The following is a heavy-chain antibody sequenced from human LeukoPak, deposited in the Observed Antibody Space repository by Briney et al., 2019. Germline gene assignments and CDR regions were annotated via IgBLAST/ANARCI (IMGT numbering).Heavy chain of an antibody. CDR3: ARDHTVVNDYYFDY. D-gene: IGHD4-23*01. CDR2: INSDGSST. Sequence: PGGSLRLSCAASGFTFSSYAMSWVRQAPGKGLVWVSRINSDGSSTSYADSVKGRFTISRDNAKNTLYLQMNSLRADDTAVYYCARDHTVVNDYYFDYWGQGTLVTVSS. J-gene: IGHJ4*02. V-gene: IGHV3-74*01. CDR1: GFTFSSYA.